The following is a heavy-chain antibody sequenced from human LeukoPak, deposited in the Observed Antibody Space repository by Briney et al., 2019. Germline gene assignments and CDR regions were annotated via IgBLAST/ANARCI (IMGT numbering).Heavy chain of an antibody. V-gene: IGHV3-21*01. Sequence: GGSLRLSCAASGFTFSSYSMNWVRQAPGKGLEWVSSISSSSGYIYYADSVKGRFTISRDNAKNSLYLQMNSLRAEDTAVYYCARPRTTGGYGEIDYWGQGTLVTVSS. CDR2: ISSSSGYI. J-gene: IGHJ4*02. CDR3: ARPRTTGGYGEIDY. CDR1: GFTFSSYS. D-gene: IGHD3-16*01.